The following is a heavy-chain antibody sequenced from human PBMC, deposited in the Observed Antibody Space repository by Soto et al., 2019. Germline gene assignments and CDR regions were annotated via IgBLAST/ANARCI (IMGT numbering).Heavy chain of an antibody. D-gene: IGHD2-2*01. CDR2: INPRGGDT. CDR1: GYTFISYY. V-gene: IGHV1-46*01. J-gene: IGHJ5*02. CDR3: ARGSPSSTTLGWFDP. Sequence: ASVKVSCKASGYTFISYYMHWVRQAPGQGLEWMGTINPRGGDTEYAQRFQGRVTMTRDTSTTTIYMEVNSLRSDDTAVYYCARGSPSSTTLGWFDPWGQGTLVTVSS.